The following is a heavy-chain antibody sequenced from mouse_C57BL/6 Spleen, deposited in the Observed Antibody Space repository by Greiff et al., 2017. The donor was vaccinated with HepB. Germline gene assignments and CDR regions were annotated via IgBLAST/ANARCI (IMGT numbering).Heavy chain of an antibody. J-gene: IGHJ3*01. CDR2: ISSGGSYT. Sequence: EVHLVESGGDLVKPGGSLKLSCAASGFTFSSYGMSWVRQTPDKRLEWVATISSGGSYTYYPDSVKGRFTISRDNAKNTLYLQMSSLKSEDTAMYYCARHREVTTRTWFAYWGQGTLVTVSA. V-gene: IGHV5-6*01. CDR3: ARHREVTTRTWFAY. CDR1: GFTFSSYG. D-gene: IGHD2-2*01.